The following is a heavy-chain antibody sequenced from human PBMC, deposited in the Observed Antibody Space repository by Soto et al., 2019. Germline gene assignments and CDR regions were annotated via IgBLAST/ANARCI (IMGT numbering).Heavy chain of an antibody. D-gene: IGHD1-26*01. CDR2: ISGDGINT. J-gene: IGHJ4*02. V-gene: IGHV3-30*03. CDR1: GFNFGFFG. CDR3: ARGNLSFEFDS. Sequence: QIQLVESGGDAVQPGKSLRLSCAASGFNFGFFGMHWVRQAPGKRLEWVSFISGDGINTQYADSVSGRFTLSRDYSRKTMYLQMDSLRDEDTALYYCARGNLSFEFDSWGLGTLVTVSS.